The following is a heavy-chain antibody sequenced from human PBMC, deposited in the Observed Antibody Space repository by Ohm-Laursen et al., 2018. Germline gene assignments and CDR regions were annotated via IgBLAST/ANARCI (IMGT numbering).Heavy chain of an antibody. D-gene: IGHD3-22*01. CDR2: ISSSGGST. V-gene: IGHV3-23*01. CDR3: AKDLDSSGYYDY. CDR1: GFTFSSYA. J-gene: IGHJ4*02. Sequence: SLRLSCTASGFTFSSYAISWVRQAPGKGLEWVSAISSSGGSTYYADSVKGRFTISRDNSKNTLYLQMNSLRAEDTAVYYCAKDLDSSGYYDYWGQGTLVTVSS.